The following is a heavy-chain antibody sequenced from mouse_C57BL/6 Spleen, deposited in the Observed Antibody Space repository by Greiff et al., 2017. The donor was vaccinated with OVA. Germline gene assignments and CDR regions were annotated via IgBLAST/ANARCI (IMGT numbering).Heavy chain of an antibody. Sequence: QVQLQQPGAELVKPGASVKLSCKASGYTFTSYWMHWVKQRPGQGLEWIGMIHPNSGSTNYNEKFKSKATLTVDKSSSTAYMQLSSLTSEDSAVYYCARSTMVTTRDYYAMDYWGQGTPVTVSS. CDR1: GYTFTSYW. CDR3: ARSTMVTTRDYYAMDY. V-gene: IGHV1-64*01. J-gene: IGHJ4*01. CDR2: IHPNSGST. D-gene: IGHD2-2*01.